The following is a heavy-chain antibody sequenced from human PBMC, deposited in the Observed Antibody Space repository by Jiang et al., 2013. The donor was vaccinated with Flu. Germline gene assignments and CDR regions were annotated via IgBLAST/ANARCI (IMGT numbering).Heavy chain of an antibody. CDR3: ATLRGSSYDTYLADY. J-gene: IGHJ4*02. CDR1: GFTFSYYG. D-gene: IGHD3-9*01. Sequence: SGGGVVQPGGSLRLSCAASGFTFSYYGMHWVRQSPGKGLEWLASIWHDGSNKFYADSVRGRFTLSRDNSKNTLYLQMNSLRPEDTAVYYCATLRGSSYDTYLADYWGQGTLVTVSS. CDR2: IWHDGSNK. V-gene: IGHV3-30*02.